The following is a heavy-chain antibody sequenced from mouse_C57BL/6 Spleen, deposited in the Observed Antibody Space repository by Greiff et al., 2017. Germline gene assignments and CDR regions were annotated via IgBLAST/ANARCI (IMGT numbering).Heavy chain of an antibody. CDR3: ARGYAMDY. J-gene: IGHJ4*01. CDR2: IYPGDGDT. V-gene: IGHV1-82*01. CDR1: GYAFSSSW. Sequence: LVEPGASVKISCKASGYAFSSSWMNWVKQRPGKGLEWIGRIYPGDGDTNYNGKFKGKATLTADKSSSTAYMQLSSLTSEDSAVYFCARGYAMDYWGQGTSVTVSS.